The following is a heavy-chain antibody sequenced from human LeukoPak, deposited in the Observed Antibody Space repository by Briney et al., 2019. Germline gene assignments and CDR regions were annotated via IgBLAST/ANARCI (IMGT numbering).Heavy chain of an antibody. V-gene: IGHV4-39*01. J-gene: IGHJ3*02. CDR2: IYYSGNT. CDR1: GVSISSSNSY. Sequence: SETLSLTCTVSGVSISSSNSYWGWIRQPPGKGLEWIGSIYYSGNTYYNASLKSQVSISIDTSKNQFSLRLTSVTAADTAVYYCARGARDTMIVVITGGLDAFDIWGQGTMVTVSS. CDR3: ARGARDTMIVVITGGLDAFDI. D-gene: IGHD3-22*01.